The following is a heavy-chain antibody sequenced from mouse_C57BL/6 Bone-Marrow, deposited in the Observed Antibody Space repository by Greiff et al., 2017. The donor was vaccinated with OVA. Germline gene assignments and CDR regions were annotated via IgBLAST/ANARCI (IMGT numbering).Heavy chain of an antibody. J-gene: IGHJ3*01. V-gene: IGHV1-50*01. Sequence: VQLQQPGAELVKPGASVKLSCKASGYIFTSYWMQWVKQRPGQGLEWIGEIDPSDSYTNYNQKFKGKATLTVDTSSSTAYMQLSSLTSEDSAVYYCASAVFAYWGQGTLVTVSA. CDR3: ASAVFAY. CDR1: GYIFTSYW. CDR2: IDPSDSYT.